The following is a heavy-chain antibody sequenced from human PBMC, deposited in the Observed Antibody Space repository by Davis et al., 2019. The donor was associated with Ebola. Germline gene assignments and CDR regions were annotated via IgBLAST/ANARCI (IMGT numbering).Heavy chain of an antibody. V-gene: IGHV3-48*04. CDR3: ASGSSVRY. CDR2: ISSSSTNI. CDR1: GFRFATYT. J-gene: IGHJ4*02. D-gene: IGHD3-10*01. Sequence: GGSLRLSCAASGFRFATYTMNWVRQAPGKGLEWISYISSSSTNIYYADSVKGRFTISRDNARNSLYLQMNSLRAEDTAVYYCASGSSVRYWGQGILVTVSS.